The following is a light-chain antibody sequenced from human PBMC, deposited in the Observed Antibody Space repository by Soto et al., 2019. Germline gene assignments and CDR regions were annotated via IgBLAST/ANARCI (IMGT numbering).Light chain of an antibody. CDR3: QQRSNWPWT. Sequence: EIVLTRSPATLSLPPGERATLSCRASQSISSYLAWYQQKPGQAPRLLIYDASNRATGIPARFSGSGSGTDFTLTISSLEPEDFAVYYCQQRSNWPWTFGQGTKVEIK. J-gene: IGKJ1*01. CDR1: QSISSY. CDR2: DAS. V-gene: IGKV3-11*01.